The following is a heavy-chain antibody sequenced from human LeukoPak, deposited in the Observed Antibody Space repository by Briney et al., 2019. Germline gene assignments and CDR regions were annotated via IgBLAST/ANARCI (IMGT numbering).Heavy chain of an antibody. Sequence: GESLKISCKGSGYSFTGYWIGWVRQMPGKGLEWMGIIYPGDSDTRYSPSFQGQVTISADKSISTAYLQWSSLKASDTAMYYCARVVRDGSGSYYGVYWGQGTLVTVSS. D-gene: IGHD3-10*01. CDR2: IYPGDSDT. CDR1: GYSFTGYW. V-gene: IGHV5-51*01. J-gene: IGHJ4*02. CDR3: ARVVRDGSGSYYGVY.